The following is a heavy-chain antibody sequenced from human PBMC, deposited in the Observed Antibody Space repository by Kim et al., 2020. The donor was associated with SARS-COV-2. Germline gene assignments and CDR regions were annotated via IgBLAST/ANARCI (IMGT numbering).Heavy chain of an antibody. V-gene: IGHV3-20*01. D-gene: IGHD3-10*01. J-gene: IGHJ6*02. CDR3: ARASYGSGSYYYGMDV. CDR2: INWNGGST. Sequence: GGSLRLSCAASGFTFDDYGMSWVRQAPGKGLEWVSGINWNGGSTGYADSVKGRFTISRDNAKNSLYLQMNSLRAEDTALYHCARASYGSGSYYYGMDVWGQGTTVTVSS. CDR1: GFTFDDYG.